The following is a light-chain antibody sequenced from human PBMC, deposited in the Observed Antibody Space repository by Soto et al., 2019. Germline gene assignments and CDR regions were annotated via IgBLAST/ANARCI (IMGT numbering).Light chain of an antibody. V-gene: IGLV3-21*04. CDR1: NIGSKS. J-gene: IGLJ2*01. CDR3: QVCDSSSDHVV. CDR2: YDS. Sequence: SYELTQPPSVSVAPGKTARITCGGNNIGSKSVHWYQQKPGQAPVLVIYYDSDRPSGIPERFSGSNSGNTATLTISWVEAGDEADYYCQVCDSSSDHVVFGGGTQLTVL.